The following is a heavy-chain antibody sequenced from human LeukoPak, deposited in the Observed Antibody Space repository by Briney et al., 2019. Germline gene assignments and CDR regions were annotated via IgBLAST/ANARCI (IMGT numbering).Heavy chain of an antibody. V-gene: IGHV3-71*01. D-gene: IGHD4-17*01. Sequence: GGSLRLSCAASGFTFSSYSMNWVRQAPGKGLEWVGCIRSKAYGGTTEYAASVKGRFTISRDDSKSIAYLQMNSLRAEDTAVYYCARDARTDGYYYYYYMDVWGKGTTVTVSS. J-gene: IGHJ6*03. CDR2: IRSKAYGGTT. CDR1: GFTFSSYS. CDR3: ARDARTDGYYYYYYMDV.